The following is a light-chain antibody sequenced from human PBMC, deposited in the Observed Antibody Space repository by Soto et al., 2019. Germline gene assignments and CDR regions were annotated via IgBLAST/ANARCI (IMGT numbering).Light chain of an antibody. J-gene: IGKJ5*01. V-gene: IGKV3-11*01. Sequence: EIVLTQSPDTLSLSPGERATLSCRASQSVSSYLAWYQQKPGQAPSLLIYDASNRATGIPARFSGSGSGTDFTLTISNLEPEDFAVYYCQQRSNWPPITFGQGTRLEIK. CDR1: QSVSSY. CDR3: QQRSNWPPIT. CDR2: DAS.